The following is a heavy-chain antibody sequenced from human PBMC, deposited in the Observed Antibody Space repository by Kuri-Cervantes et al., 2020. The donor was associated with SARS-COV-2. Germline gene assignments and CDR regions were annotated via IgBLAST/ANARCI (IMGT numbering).Heavy chain of an antibody. CDR2: IWYGGSNK. J-gene: IGHJ4*02. D-gene: IGHD3-3*01. CDR1: GFTFSSYG. CDR3: ARDLRSGRNYFDY. Sequence: GESLKISCAASGFTFSSYGMHWVRQAPGKGLEWVAVIWYGGSNKYYADSVKGRFTISRDNSKNTLYLQMNSLRAEDTAVYYCARDLRSGRNYFDYWGQGTLVTVSS. V-gene: IGHV3-33*08.